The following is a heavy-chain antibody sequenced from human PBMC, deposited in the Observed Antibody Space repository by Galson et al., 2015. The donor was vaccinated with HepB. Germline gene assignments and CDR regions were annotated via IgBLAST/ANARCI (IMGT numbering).Heavy chain of an antibody. CDR3: AKALYDFWSGPNFDY. V-gene: IGHV3-30*18. D-gene: IGHD3-3*01. Sequence: SLRLSCAASGFTFSSYGMHWVRQAPGKGLEWVAVISYDGSNKYYADSVKGRFTISRDNSKNTLYLQMNSLRAEDTAVYYCAKALYDFWSGPNFDYWGQGTLVTVSS. CDR1: GFTFSSYG. J-gene: IGHJ4*02. CDR2: ISYDGSNK.